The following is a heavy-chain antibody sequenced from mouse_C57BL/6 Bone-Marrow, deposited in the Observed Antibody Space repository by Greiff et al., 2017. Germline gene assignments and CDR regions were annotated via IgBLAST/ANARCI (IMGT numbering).Heavy chain of an antibody. CDR2: INPRDGST. CDR1: GYTFTDHT. V-gene: IGHV1-78*01. D-gene: IGHD1-1*01. CDR3: ARSTRVVATRSWFAY. Sequence: VQLQQSDAELVKPGASVKISCKVSGYTFTDHTIHWMKQRPEQGLEWIGYINPRDGSTKYNEKFKGKVTLTADKSSSTAYMQLHSLTSEDSAVYFCARSTRVVATRSWFAYWGQGTLVTVSA. J-gene: IGHJ3*01.